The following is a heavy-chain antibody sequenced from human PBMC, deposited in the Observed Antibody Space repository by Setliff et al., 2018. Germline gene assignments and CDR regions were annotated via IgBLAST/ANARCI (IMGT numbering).Heavy chain of an antibody. Sequence: GASVKVSCKASGGTFSSYAISWVRQAPGQGLEWMGGIIPLLDIAKYAEKFKGRVTITADKSTSTAYVELSSLRSEDTAVYYCASGYYDSSGYLPFDYWGQGTLVTVSS. V-gene: IGHV1-69*10. CDR1: GGTFSSYA. CDR2: IIPLLDIA. CDR3: ASGYYDSSGYLPFDY. D-gene: IGHD3-22*01. J-gene: IGHJ4*02.